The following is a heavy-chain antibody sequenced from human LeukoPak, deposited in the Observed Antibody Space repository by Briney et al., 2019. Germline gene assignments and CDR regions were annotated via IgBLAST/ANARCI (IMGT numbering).Heavy chain of an antibody. D-gene: IGHD3-10*01. Sequence: SETLSLTCTVSGGSISNYYWSWIRQPPGKGLEWIGYIYYSGSTKYNPSLKSRVTISLDTSRNQFSLKLTSVTAADTAVYYCAKSNGYGLVDIWGQGTMVTVSS. J-gene: IGHJ3*02. CDR3: AKSNGYGLVDI. CDR2: IYYSGST. CDR1: GGSISNYY. V-gene: IGHV4-59*12.